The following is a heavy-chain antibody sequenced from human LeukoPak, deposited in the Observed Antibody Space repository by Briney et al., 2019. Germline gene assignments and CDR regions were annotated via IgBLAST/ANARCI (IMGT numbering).Heavy chain of an antibody. Sequence: GGSLRLSCAASGFTFSSYEMNWVRQAPGKGLEWVSYISSGSTIYYADSVKGRFTISRDNAKNSLYLQMNSLRAEDTAVYYCARVDYYDSSVLPDYWGQGTLVTVSS. D-gene: IGHD3-22*01. CDR1: GFTFSSYE. CDR2: ISSGSTI. V-gene: IGHV3-48*03. CDR3: ARVDYYDSSVLPDY. J-gene: IGHJ4*02.